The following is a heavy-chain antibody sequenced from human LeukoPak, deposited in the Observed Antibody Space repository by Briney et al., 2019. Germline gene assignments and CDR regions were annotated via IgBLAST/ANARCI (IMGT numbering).Heavy chain of an antibody. CDR3: ARGELTDC. CDR2: ISYDGSNK. D-gene: IGHD1-26*01. V-gene: IGHV3-30*03. CDR1: GFTFSSYG. Sequence: GGSLRLSCAASGFTFSSYGMHWVRQAPGKGLEWVAVISYDGSNKYYADSVKGRFTISRDNSKNTLYLQMSSLRSEDTAVYYCARGELTDCWGQGTLVTVSS. J-gene: IGHJ4*02.